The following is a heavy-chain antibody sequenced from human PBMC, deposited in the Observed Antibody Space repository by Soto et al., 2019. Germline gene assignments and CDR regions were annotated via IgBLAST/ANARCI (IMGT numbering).Heavy chain of an antibody. CDR1: GFTFSSYG. Sequence: PGGSLRLSCAASGFTFSSYGMHWVRQAPGKGLEWVAVIWYDGGNKYYADSVKGRFTISRDNSKNTLYLQMNSLRAEDTAVYYCVRSRPIAAAGTPDYWGQGTLVTVSS. CDR2: IWYDGGNK. V-gene: IGHV3-33*01. CDR3: VRSRPIAAAGTPDY. D-gene: IGHD6-13*01. J-gene: IGHJ4*02.